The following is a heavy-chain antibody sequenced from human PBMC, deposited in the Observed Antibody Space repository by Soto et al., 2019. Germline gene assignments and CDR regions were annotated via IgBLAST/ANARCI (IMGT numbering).Heavy chain of an antibody. Sequence: GGSLRLSCAASGFTLSGSAMHWVRQASGKGLEWVGRIRSKANSYATAYAASVKGRFTISRDDSKNTAYLQMNSLKTEDTAVYYCTRFNLGGRSYSSDYYYGMDVWGQGTTVTVSS. CDR2: IRSKANSYAT. D-gene: IGHD3-10*01. CDR1: GFTLSGSA. J-gene: IGHJ6*02. CDR3: TRFNLGGRSYSSDYYYGMDV. V-gene: IGHV3-73*01.